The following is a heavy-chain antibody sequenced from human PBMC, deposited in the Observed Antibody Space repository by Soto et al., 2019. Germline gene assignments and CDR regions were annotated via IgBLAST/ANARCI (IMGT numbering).Heavy chain of an antibody. CDR1: GGTFSSYA. Sequence: QVQLVQSGAEVKKPGSSVKVSCKASGGTFSSYAISWVRQAPGQGLEWMGGIIPIFGTANYAQKFQGRVTITADESTSTAYMGLSSLRSEDTAVYYCARELSSSSSKYFYYGMDVWGQGTTVTVSS. D-gene: IGHD6-6*01. CDR2: IIPIFGTA. J-gene: IGHJ6*02. CDR3: ARELSSSSSKYFYYGMDV. V-gene: IGHV1-69*01.